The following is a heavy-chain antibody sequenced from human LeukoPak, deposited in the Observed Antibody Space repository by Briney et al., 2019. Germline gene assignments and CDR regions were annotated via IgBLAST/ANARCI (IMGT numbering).Heavy chain of an antibody. J-gene: IGHJ3*02. CDR1: GYTFTGYY. D-gene: IGHD1-14*01. Sequence: ASVKVSCKASGYTFTGYYMHWVRQAPGQGLEWMGWINPNSGGTNYAQKFQGWVTMTRDTSISTAYMELSRLRSEDTAVYYCAREPQGYAFDIWGQGTMVTVSS. V-gene: IGHV1-2*04. CDR3: AREPQGYAFDI. CDR2: INPNSGGT.